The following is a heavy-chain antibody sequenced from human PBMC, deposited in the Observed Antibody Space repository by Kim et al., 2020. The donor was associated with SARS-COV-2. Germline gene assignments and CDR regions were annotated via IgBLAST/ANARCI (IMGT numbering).Heavy chain of an antibody. CDR2: IKNDGSRT. J-gene: IGHJ5*02. V-gene: IGHV3-74*01. CDR1: GFTLTSYW. Sequence: GGSLRLSCVASGFTLTSYWMHWVRQAPGKGLVWVSRIKNDGSRTSYADSVKGRFTISRDIAKNSLYLQMNNLRVEDTAVYYCTRADWFDPWGQGALVTVS. CDR3: TRADWFDP.